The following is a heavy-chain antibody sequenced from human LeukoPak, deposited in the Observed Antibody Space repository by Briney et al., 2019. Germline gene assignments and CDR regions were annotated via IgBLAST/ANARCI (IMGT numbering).Heavy chain of an antibody. D-gene: IGHD4-17*01. CDR3: ARDVHGDYGSGWFDP. J-gene: IGHJ5*02. CDR2: IMPLFGTA. V-gene: IGHV1-69*05. CDR1: GGTINNSA. Sequence: SVKVFCKTSGGTINNSAISWVRQAPGQGLEWLGGIMPLFGTAGYAQKFQGRVTITKDESTRTVYLELTSLTSDDTAVYYCARDVHGDYGSGWFDPWGQGTLVSVSS.